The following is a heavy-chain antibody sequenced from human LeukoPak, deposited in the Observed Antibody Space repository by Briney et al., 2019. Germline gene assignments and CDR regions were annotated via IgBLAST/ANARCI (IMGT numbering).Heavy chain of an antibody. J-gene: IGHJ4*02. D-gene: IGHD3-22*01. V-gene: IGHV3-23*01. Sequence: PGGSLRLSCAASGFTFSSYAMSWVRQAPGKGPEWVSGITGSGGSIHYADSVKGRFTISRDNSKNTLYLQVNSLSAEDTAVYYCARDLFYDSSGYYASDSWGQGTLVTVSS. CDR3: ARDLFYDSSGYYASDS. CDR1: GFTFSSYA. CDR2: ITGSGGSI.